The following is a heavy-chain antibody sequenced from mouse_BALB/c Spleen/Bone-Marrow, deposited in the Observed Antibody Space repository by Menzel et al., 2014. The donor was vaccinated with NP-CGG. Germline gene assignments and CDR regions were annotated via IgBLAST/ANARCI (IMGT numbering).Heavy chain of an antibody. D-gene: IGHD2-3*01. V-gene: IGHV5-17*02. CDR1: GFTFRSFG. Sequence: EVMLVESGGGLVQPGGSRKLSCAASGFTFRSFGMHWARQAPEKGLEWVAYISGGTSTIYYADTVKGRFTISRDNPNNTLFLQMTCLRSEDTAMYYCVRGGYYVPSYFDSWGQGTTLTVSS. CDR2: ISGGTSTI. J-gene: IGHJ2*01. CDR3: VRGGYYVPSYFDS.